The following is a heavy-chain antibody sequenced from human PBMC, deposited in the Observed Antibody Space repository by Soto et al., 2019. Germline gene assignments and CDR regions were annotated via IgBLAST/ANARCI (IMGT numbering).Heavy chain of an antibody. CDR3: AKDSFPAGSRYYGSGTDY. J-gene: IGHJ4*02. CDR2: ISGSGGST. Sequence: GGSLRLSCAASGFTFSSYAMSWVRQAPGKGLEWVSAISGSGGSTYYADSVKGRFTISRDNSKNTLYLQMNSLRAEDTAVYYCAKDSFPAGSRYYGSGTDYWGQGTLVTVSS. V-gene: IGHV3-23*01. D-gene: IGHD3-10*01. CDR1: GFTFSSYA.